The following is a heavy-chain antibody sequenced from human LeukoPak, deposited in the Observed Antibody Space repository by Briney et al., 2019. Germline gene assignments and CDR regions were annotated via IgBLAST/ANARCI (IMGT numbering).Heavy chain of an antibody. V-gene: IGHV3-9*01. CDR2: ISWNSGSI. CDR1: GFTFDDYA. D-gene: IGHD1-14*01. J-gene: IGHJ3*02. Sequence: GGSLRLSCAASGFTFDDYAMHWVRQAPGKGLEWVSGISWNSGSIGYADSVKGRFTISRDNAKNSLYLQMNSLRAEDTALYYCAKAGPGDAFDIWGQGTMVTVSS. CDR3: AKAGPGDAFDI.